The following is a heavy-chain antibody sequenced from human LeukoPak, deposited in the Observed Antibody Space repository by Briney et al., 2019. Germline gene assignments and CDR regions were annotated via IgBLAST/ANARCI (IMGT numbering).Heavy chain of an antibody. CDR1: GGSISSGGYY. Sequence: SETLSLTCTVSGGSISSGGYYWSWIRQHPGKGLEWIGYIYYSGSTYYNPSLKSRVTISVDTSKNQFSLKLSSVTAADTAVYYCARQPEYSSGWSQLASGGFDCWGQGTLVTVSS. D-gene: IGHD6-19*01. CDR2: IYYSGST. V-gene: IGHV4-31*03. CDR3: ARQPEYSSGWSQLASGGFDC. J-gene: IGHJ4*02.